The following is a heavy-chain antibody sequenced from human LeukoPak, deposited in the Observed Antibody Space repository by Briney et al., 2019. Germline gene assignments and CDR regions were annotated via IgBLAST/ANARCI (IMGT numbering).Heavy chain of an antibody. CDR2: ISSSGSTI. D-gene: IGHD3-3*01. CDR3: ARGGYDFWSGPAYYYYMDV. J-gene: IGHJ6*03. Sequence: PGGSLRLSCAASGFTFSDYYMSWIRQAPGKGLEWVSYISSSGSTIYYADSVKGRFTISRDNAKNSLYLQMISLRAEDTAVYYCARGGYDFWSGPAYYYYMDVWGKGTTVTVSS. V-gene: IGHV3-11*01. CDR1: GFTFSDYY.